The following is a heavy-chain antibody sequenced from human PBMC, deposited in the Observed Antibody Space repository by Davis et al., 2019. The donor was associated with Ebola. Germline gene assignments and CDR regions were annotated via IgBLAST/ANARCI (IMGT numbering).Heavy chain of an antibody. J-gene: IGHJ4*02. CDR2: VNGDGITT. V-gene: IGHV3-74*01. Sequence: GESLKISCAASGFTFSSYWMHWVRQVPGKGLVWVSGVNGDGITTVYADSVKGRFTISRDSSKNTLYLQMNNLRADDTAVYYCARWYGDYPFDFWGQGTLVTVSS. CDR3: ARWYGDYPFDF. CDR1: GFTFSSYW. D-gene: IGHD4-17*01.